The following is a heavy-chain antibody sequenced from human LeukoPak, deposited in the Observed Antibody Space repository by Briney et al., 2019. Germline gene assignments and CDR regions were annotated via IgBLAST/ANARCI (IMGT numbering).Heavy chain of an antibody. V-gene: IGHV3-33*01. J-gene: IGHJ4*02. Sequence: GGSLRLSCAASGFTFSSYGMHWVRQAPGKGLEWVALIWYDGSNKYYADSVKGRLTISRDNSKNTLYLQMNSLRAEDTAVYYCAREGPRGNSQFDYWGQGTLVTVSS. CDR3: AREGPRGNSQFDY. D-gene: IGHD2/OR15-2a*01. CDR2: IWYDGSNK. CDR1: GFTFSSYG.